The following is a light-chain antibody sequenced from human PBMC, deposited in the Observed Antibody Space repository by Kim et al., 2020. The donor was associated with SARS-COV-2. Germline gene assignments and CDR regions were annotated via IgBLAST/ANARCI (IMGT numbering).Light chain of an antibody. CDR2: QDK. V-gene: IGLV3-1*01. CDR1: ELGDKN. CDR3: QVWDSTAVV. J-gene: IGLJ2*01. Sequence: SYELTQPPSVSVSPGQTASITCSGNELGDKNVCWYQQQPGQSPVLVIYQDKKRPSGIPERFSGSNSGNTATLSISGTQAMDEADYYCQVWDSTAVVFGGGTQLTVL.